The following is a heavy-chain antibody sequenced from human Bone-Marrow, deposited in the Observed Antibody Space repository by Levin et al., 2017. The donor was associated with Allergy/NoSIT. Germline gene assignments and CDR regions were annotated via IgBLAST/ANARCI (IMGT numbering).Heavy chain of an antibody. V-gene: IGHV3-30*18. CDR1: GFSFSSYG. CDR2: ISYDGTNK. J-gene: IGHJ6*02. D-gene: IGHD1-26*01. CDR3: AKDRINPWELDGLGYYYYGMDV. Sequence: PGESLKISCAASGFSFSSYGMHWVRQAPGKGLEWVALISYDGTNKYYADSVKGRFTISRDNSKKTLYLQMNSLRAEDTAVYYCAKDRINPWELDGLGYYYYGMDVWGQGTTVTVSS.